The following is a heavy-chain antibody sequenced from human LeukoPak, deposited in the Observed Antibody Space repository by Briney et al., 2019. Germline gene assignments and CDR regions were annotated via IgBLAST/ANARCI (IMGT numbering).Heavy chain of an antibody. CDR3: ARDPRLRYCSGGSCSDFGY. CDR2: ISSSSSTI. J-gene: IGHJ4*02. D-gene: IGHD2-15*01. Sequence: GGSLRLSCAASGFTFSSYSMNWVRQAPGKGLEWVSYISSSSSTIYYADSVKGRFTISRDNAKNSLYLQMNSLRAEDTAVYYCARDPRLRYCSGGSCSDFGYWGQGTLVTVSS. V-gene: IGHV3-48*01. CDR1: GFTFSSYS.